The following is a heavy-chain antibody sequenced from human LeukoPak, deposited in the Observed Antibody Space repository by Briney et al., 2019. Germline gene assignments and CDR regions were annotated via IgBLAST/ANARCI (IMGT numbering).Heavy chain of an antibody. CDR2: ISGSGGST. D-gene: IGHD4-17*01. Sequence: GGSLRLSCAASGFTFSSYAMSWVRQAPGKGLEWVSAISGSGGSTYYADSVKGRLTISRDNSKNTLYLQMNSLRAEDTAVYYCAKDPSGGPYGDYLRLPREPEFDYWGQGTLVTVSS. V-gene: IGHV3-23*01. CDR1: GFTFSSYA. J-gene: IGHJ4*02. CDR3: AKDPSGGPYGDYLRLPREPEFDY.